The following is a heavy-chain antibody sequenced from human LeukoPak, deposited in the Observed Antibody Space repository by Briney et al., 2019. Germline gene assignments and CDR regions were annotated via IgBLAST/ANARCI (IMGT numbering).Heavy chain of an antibody. Sequence: GASVKVSCKASGYTFTGYYMHWVRQAPGQGLEWMGWFNPNSGGTNYAQKFQGRVTMTRDTSISTAYMELSRLRSDDTAVYYCARVPIAAAGTLFDYWGQGTLVTVSS. CDR3: ARVPIAAAGTLFDY. CDR1: GYTFTGYY. J-gene: IGHJ4*02. V-gene: IGHV1-2*02. D-gene: IGHD6-13*01. CDR2: FNPNSGGT.